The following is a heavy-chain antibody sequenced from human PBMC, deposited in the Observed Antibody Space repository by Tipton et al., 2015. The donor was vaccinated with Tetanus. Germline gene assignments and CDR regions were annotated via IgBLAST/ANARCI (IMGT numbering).Heavy chain of an antibody. J-gene: IGHJ4*02. Sequence: SLRLSCAASGFTFSNHGMHWVRQVPGKGPEWVGVVWYDGSSRDSVKGRSTISRDNSKNMLYLQMNSLRAEDTATYFCARDRFKLGILDYWGQGTSVLVSS. CDR2: VWYDGS. D-gene: IGHD3-16*01. CDR1: GFTFSNHG. CDR3: ARDRFKLGILDY. V-gene: IGHV3-33*01.